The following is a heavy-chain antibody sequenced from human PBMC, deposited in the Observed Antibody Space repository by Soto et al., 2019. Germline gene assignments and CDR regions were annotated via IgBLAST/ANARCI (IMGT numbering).Heavy chain of an antibody. D-gene: IGHD6-19*01. CDR2: ISSSSSYI. J-gene: IGHJ4*02. CDR1: GFTFSSYS. CDR3: ARDIAVAGKRYFDY. V-gene: IGHV3-21*01. Sequence: EVQLVESGGGLVKPGGSLRLSCAASGFTFSSYSMNWVRQAPGKGLEWVSSISSSSSYIYYADSVKGRFTISRDNAKNSLYLQMNSLRAEDTAVYYCARDIAVAGKRYFDYWGQGTLVTVSS.